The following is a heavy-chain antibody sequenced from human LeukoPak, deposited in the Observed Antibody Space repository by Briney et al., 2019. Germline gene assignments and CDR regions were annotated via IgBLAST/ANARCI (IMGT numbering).Heavy chain of an antibody. V-gene: IGHV4-39*07. D-gene: IGHD3-10*01. CDR3: ARTYYGSGSLYYYYYYMDV. J-gene: IGHJ6*03. CDR2: IYYRGST. CDR1: GGSISSTNYY. Sequence: PSETLSLTRTVSGGSISSTNYYWGWIRQPPGKGLEWIGSIYYRGSTNYNPSLKSRVRISVDTSKNQFSLKLSSVTAADTAVYYCARTYYGSGSLYYYYYYMDVWGKGTTVTVSS.